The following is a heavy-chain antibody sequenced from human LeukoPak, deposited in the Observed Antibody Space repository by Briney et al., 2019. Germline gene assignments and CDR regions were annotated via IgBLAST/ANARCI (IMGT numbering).Heavy chain of an antibody. D-gene: IGHD2-21*02. V-gene: IGHV3-48*03. CDR1: GCTPSRYE. J-gene: IGHJ6*02. Sequence: PGGALRLSCAASGCTPSRYERNWVRQAPGKGLEWVSYISSSGSTIYYADSLKGRFTISRDNAKNSLSLQMISLTGEDTAVYYCAREGAGAYCGGDCYPLLTPYYYYGMDVWGQGTTVTVSS. CDR2: ISSSGSTI. CDR3: AREGAGAYCGGDCYPLLTPYYYYGMDV.